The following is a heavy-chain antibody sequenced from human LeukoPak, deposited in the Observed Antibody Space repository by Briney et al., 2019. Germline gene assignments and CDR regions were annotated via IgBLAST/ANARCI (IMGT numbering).Heavy chain of an antibody. D-gene: IGHD2-21*01. CDR3: AGYCGGDCYGMDV. J-gene: IGHJ6*02. CDR1: GFTFSSYW. Sequence: TGGSLRLSCAASGFTFSSYWMGWVRQAPGKGLEWLANINQDGSEKFYVDSVKGRFTISRDNAENSPYLQMNSLRAEDTAVYYCAGYCGGDCYGMDVWGQGTTVTVSS. CDR2: INQDGSEK. V-gene: IGHV3-7*01.